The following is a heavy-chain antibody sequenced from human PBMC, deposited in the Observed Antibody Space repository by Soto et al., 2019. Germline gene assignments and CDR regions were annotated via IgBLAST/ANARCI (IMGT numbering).Heavy chain of an antibody. CDR3: ARDLLYSSSWYSSPGPRGFDY. CDR1: GFTFSSYG. D-gene: IGHD6-13*01. J-gene: IGHJ4*02. Sequence: GGSLRLSCAASGFTFSSYGMHWVRQAPGKGLEWVAVIWYDGSNKYYADSVKGRFTISRDNSKNTLYLQMNSLRAEDTAVYYCARDLLYSSSWYSSPGPRGFDYWGQGTLVTVSS. V-gene: IGHV3-33*01. CDR2: IWYDGSNK.